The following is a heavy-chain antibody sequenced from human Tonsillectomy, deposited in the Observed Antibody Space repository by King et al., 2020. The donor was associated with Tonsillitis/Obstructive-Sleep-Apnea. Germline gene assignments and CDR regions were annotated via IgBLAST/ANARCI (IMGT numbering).Heavy chain of an antibody. J-gene: IGHJ3*02. CDR2: IDYSGSA. V-gene: IGHV4-59*01. CDR3: AREGGEVDAFDI. CDR1: GGSISTYY. D-gene: IGHD3-16*01. Sequence: VQLQESGPGLVEPSETLSLTCSVSGGSISTYYWSWVRPPPGKGLGGVAYIDYSGSANYNPSLKSRVTILIDTSKNQFSLKLSSVTAADTAVYYCAREGGEVDAFDIWGQGTMVPVSS.